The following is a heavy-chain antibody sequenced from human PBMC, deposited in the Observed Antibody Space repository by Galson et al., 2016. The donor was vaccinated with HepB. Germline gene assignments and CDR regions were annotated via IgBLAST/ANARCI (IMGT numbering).Heavy chain of an antibody. V-gene: IGHV1-8*01. CDR1: GYTFTNYD. D-gene: IGHD7-27*01. Sequence: SVKVSCKASGYTFTNYDINWVRQATGQGPEWMGWMNPNSGNTGYAQKFQGRITMTRDISISTAYMELSSLRSEDTAVYYCARNPALTGDFDYWGQGSLVTFSS. J-gene: IGHJ4*02. CDR2: MNPNSGNT. CDR3: ARNPALTGDFDY.